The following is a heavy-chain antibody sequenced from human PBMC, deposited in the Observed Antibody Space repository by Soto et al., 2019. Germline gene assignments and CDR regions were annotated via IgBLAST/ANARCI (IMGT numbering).Heavy chain of an antibody. CDR1: IGSISGYY. V-gene: IGHV4-59*01. Sequence: PSETLSLTCTVSIGSISGYYWNWIRQPPGKGLEWIGYIYYSGSTNYNPSLKSRVTISVDTSKNQFSLKLSSVTAADTAVYYCARAGDYDFWSGYSNDAFDIWGQGTMVTVSS. CDR2: IYYSGST. D-gene: IGHD3-3*01. CDR3: ARAGDYDFWSGYSNDAFDI. J-gene: IGHJ3*02.